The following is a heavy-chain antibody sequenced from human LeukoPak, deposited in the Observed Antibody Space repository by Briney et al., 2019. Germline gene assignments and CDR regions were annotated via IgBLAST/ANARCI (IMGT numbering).Heavy chain of an antibody. CDR3: ARAHQQLVLGFDP. V-gene: IGHV4-59*01. CDR2: IYYSGST. CDR1: GGSISSYY. Sequence: KPSETLSLTCTVSGGSISSYYWSWIRQPPGKGLEWIGYIYYSGSTNYNPSLKSRVTISVDTSKNQFSLKLSSVTAADTAVYYCARAHQQLVLGFDPWGQGTLVTVSS. D-gene: IGHD6-13*01. J-gene: IGHJ5*02.